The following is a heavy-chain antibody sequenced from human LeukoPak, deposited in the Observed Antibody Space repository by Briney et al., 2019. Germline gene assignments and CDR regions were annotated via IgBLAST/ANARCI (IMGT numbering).Heavy chain of an antibody. D-gene: IGHD5-24*01. Sequence: PGGSLRLSCAASGFTFSSYAMSWVRQAPGKGLEWVSALSGSGDSTYYADSVKGRFTISRDNSKNTLYLQMSSLRAEDTAVYYCAKDPFNYNYQNWFDPWGQGTLVTVSS. V-gene: IGHV3-23*01. CDR3: AKDPFNYNYQNWFDP. CDR2: LSGSGDST. CDR1: GFTFSSYA. J-gene: IGHJ5*02.